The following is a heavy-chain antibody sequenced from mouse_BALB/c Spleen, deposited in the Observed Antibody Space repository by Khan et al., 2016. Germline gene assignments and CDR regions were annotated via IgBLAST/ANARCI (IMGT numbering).Heavy chain of an antibody. V-gene: IGHV14-3*02. CDR3: ARSRLRAFDY. J-gene: IGHJ2*01. D-gene: IGHD2-2*01. Sequence: EVELVESGAELVKPGASVKLSCTASGFNIKDTYMHWVKQRPEQGLEWIGRIDPATGNTKYDPKFQGKATIPADTSSNTAYLQLSSLTSEDTAVYYCARSRLRAFDYWGQGTTLTVSS. CDR2: IDPATGNT. CDR1: GFNIKDTY.